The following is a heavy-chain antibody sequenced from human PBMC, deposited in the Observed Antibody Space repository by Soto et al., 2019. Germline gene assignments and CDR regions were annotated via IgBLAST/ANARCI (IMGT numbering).Heavy chain of an antibody. CDR2: MNPNSGNT. CDR1: GYTFTSYD. Sequence: ASVKVSCKASGYTFTSYDINWVRQATGQGLEWMGWMNPNSGNTGYAQKFQGRVTMTRNTSISTAYMELSSLRSEDTAVYYCARVGYGILLRRWFDPWGQGTLVTVSS. J-gene: IGHJ5*02. CDR3: ARVGYGILLRRWFDP. V-gene: IGHV1-8*01. D-gene: IGHD3-16*01.